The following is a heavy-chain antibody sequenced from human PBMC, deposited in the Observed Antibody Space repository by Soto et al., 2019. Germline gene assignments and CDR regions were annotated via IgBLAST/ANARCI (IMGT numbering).Heavy chain of an antibody. Sequence: QVQLQESGPGLVKPSQTLSLTCTVSGGSISSGDYYWSWIRQPPGKGLEWIGYIYYSGSTYYNPSLKSRVTISVGTSKKQFYLKLGSVTAADTDVYYWARERSVTTGAEPFDYWGQGTLVTVSS. CDR2: IYYSGST. D-gene: IGHD4-17*01. CDR1: GGSISSGDYY. J-gene: IGHJ4*02. V-gene: IGHV4-30-4*01. CDR3: ARERSVTTGAEPFDY.